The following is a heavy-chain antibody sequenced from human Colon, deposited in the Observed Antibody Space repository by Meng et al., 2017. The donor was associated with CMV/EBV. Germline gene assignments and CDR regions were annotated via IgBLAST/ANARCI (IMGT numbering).Heavy chain of an antibody. CDR1: GDSINNRAYY. CDR3: AKVIPAGSVAP. J-gene: IGHJ5*02. V-gene: IGHV4-39*07. CDR2: INYSGFA. Sequence: GSLRLSCTVSGDSINNRAYYWGWIRRPPGTGLEWIGNINYSGFAYYNPSLKSRVTISGDTSKNQFSLTLTSVTAADTAVYYCAKVIPAGSVAPWGPGTEVTVSS. D-gene: IGHD6-13*01.